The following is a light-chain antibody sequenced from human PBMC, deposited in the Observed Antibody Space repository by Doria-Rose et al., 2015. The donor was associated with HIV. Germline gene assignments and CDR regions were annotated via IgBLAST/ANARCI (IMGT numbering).Light chain of an antibody. CDR3: HQYGTSWT. J-gene: IGKJ1*01. V-gene: IGKV3-20*01. Sequence: EIVLTQSPGTLSLSPGERATLPCRASQSFSSNYLAWYQQKPGQAPSLLIYDGSTRATGIPDRFSASGSGTDFTLTINRLEPEDFALYYCHQYGTSWTFGQGTKVEI. CDR1: QSFSSNY. CDR2: DGS.